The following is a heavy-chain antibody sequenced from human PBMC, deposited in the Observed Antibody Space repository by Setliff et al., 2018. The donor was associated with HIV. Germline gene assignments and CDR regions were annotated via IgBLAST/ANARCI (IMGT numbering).Heavy chain of an antibody. CDR2: IKQDGSEK. CDR1: GFTFSSCW. D-gene: IGHD1-1*01. CDR3: ARDLNWAFDY. V-gene: IGHV3-7*03. J-gene: IGHJ4*02. Sequence: GGSLRLSCAASGFTFSSCWVTWVRQGPGKGLEWVANIKQDGSEKYYVDSVKGRFTISRDNGKNSLYLQMNSLRAEDAAVYYCARDLNWAFDYWGQGILVTVSS.